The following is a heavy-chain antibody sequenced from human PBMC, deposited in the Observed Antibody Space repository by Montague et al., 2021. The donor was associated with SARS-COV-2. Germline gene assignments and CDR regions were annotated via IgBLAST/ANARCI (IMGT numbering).Heavy chain of an antibody. CDR2: IYWDDDK. V-gene: IGHV2-5*02. J-gene: IGHJ4*02. CDR1: GFSLSTSGVG. CDR3: AHSRYYYYDSSGYRVYYFDY. Sequence: PALVKPTQTLTLTCTFSGFSLSTSGVGVGWIRQPPGKALEWLAHIYWDDDKRYSPSLKSRLTITKDTSKNQVVLTMTNMDPVDTATYYCAHSRYYYYDSSGYRVYYFDYWGQGTLVTVSS. D-gene: IGHD3-22*01.